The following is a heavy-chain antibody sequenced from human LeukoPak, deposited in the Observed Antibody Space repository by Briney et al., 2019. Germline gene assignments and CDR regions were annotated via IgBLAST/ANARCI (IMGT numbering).Heavy chain of an antibody. CDR2: ISVSACTT. J-gene: IGHJ4*02. CDR1: GFTFSSYA. V-gene: IGHV3-23*01. Sequence: PGGSLRLSCAASGFTFSSYAMSWVRQAPGKGLEWVSGISVSACTTYYADSVKGRLTISRDNSRNTLFLQMNSLRADDTAVYFCAKEGGSGWSYFDYWGQGTLVTVSS. D-gene: IGHD6-19*01. CDR3: AKEGGSGWSYFDY.